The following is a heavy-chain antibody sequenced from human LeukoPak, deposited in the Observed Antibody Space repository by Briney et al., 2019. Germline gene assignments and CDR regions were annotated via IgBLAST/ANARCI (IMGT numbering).Heavy chain of an antibody. CDR3: ARDRVVVVPAAIWFDP. CDR1: GFTFSSYS. Sequence: GGSLRLSCAASGFTFSSYSMNWARQAPGKGLEWVSSISSSSSYIYYADSVKGRFTISRDNAKNSLYLQMNSLRAEDTAVYYCARDRVVVVPAAIWFDPWGQGTLVTVSS. CDR2: ISSSSSYI. J-gene: IGHJ5*02. V-gene: IGHV3-21*01. D-gene: IGHD2-2*01.